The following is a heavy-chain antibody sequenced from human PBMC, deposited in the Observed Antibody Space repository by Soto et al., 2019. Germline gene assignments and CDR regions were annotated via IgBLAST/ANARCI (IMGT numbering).Heavy chain of an antibody. CDR3: ARGTYCSSTSCPRDNNWFDP. D-gene: IGHD2-2*01. Sequence: GGSLRLSCAASGFTFSRYDMHWVRQATGKGLEWVSAIGTAGDPYYPGSVKGRFTISRENAKNSLYLQMNSLRAGDTAVYYCARGTYCSSTSCPRDNNWFDPWGQGTLVTVSS. V-gene: IGHV3-13*05. CDR2: IGTAGDP. J-gene: IGHJ5*02. CDR1: GFTFSRYD.